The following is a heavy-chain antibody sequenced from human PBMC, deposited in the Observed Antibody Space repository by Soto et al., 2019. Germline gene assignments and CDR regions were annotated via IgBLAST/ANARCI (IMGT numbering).Heavy chain of an antibody. J-gene: IGHJ5*02. CDR1: GFTFSSYA. D-gene: IGHD3-10*01. V-gene: IGHV3-23*01. Sequence: EVHLLESGGGLVQPGGSLRLSCAASGFTFSSYAMSWVRQAPGKGLEWVSAISGSGDSTYFADSVKGRFTISRDNSKNTLYLQMNGLRAEDTAVYYCAKDYGSGPGDWFDPWGQGTPVTVSS. CDR3: AKDYGSGPGDWFDP. CDR2: ISGSGDST.